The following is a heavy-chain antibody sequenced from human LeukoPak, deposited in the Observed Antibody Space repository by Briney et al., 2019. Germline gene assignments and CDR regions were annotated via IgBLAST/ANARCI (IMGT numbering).Heavy chain of an antibody. CDR2: ISSSGSTI. CDR3: ARVRYSSGWEPFDY. J-gene: IGHJ4*02. CDR1: GSTFSSYE. V-gene: IGHV3-48*03. Sequence: PGGSLRLSCAASGSTFSSYEMNWVRQAPGKGLEWVSYISSSGSTIYYADSVKGRFTISRDNAKNSLYLQMNSLRAEDTAVYYCARVRYSSGWEPFDYWGQGTLVTVSS. D-gene: IGHD6-19*01.